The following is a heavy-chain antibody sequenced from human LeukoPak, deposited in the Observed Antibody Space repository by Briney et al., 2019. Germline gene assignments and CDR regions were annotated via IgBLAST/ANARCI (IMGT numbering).Heavy chain of an antibody. CDR1: GFSFSSYS. CDR2: IGSSGSYI. D-gene: IGHD5-18*01. J-gene: IGHJ4*02. CDR3: ARRATTERGHSYGLDF. V-gene: IGHV3-21*01. Sequence: GGSLRLSCAASGFSFSSYSMKWVRQAPGKGLEWVSSIGSSGSYIYYADSLTGRFTISRDNAKNSLYLQMNSLRAEDTAMYYCARRATTERGHSYGLDFWGQGTLVTVSS.